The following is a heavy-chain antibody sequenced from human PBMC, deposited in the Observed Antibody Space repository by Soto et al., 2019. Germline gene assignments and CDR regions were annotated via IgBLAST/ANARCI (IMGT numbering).Heavy chain of an antibody. Sequence: PGGSLRLSCAASGFTFSSYGMHWVRQAPGKGLEWVAVIWYDGSNKYYADSVKGRFTISRDNSKNTLYLQMNSLRSEDTAVYYCARGAYSGSYSHYSGRRFFDYWGQGTLVTVSS. CDR1: GFTFSSYG. J-gene: IGHJ4*02. CDR2: IWYDGSNK. CDR3: ARGAYSGSYSHYSGRRFFDY. V-gene: IGHV3-33*01. D-gene: IGHD1-26*01.